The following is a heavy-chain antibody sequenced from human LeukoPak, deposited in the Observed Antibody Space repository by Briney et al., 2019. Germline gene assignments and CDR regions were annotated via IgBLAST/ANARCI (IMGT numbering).Heavy chain of an antibody. Sequence: ASVKVSCKASGYTFTSYGISWVRQATGQGLEWMGWMNPNSGNTGYAQKFEGRVTMTRNTSISTAYMELSSLRSEDTAVYYCARGRMGMITFGGVIVIPPVEDWGQGTLVTVSS. D-gene: IGHD3-16*02. V-gene: IGHV1-8*02. J-gene: IGHJ4*02. CDR2: MNPNSGNT. CDR1: GYTFTSYG. CDR3: ARGRMGMITFGGVIVIPPVED.